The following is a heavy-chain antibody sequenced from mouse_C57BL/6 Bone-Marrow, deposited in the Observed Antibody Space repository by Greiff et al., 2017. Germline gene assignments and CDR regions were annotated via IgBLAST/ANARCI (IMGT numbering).Heavy chain of an antibody. D-gene: IGHD1-1*01. J-gene: IGHJ4*01. CDR3: ARRYYGSSMDY. CDR2: ISSGSSTI. CDR1: GFTFSDYG. Sequence: DVKLVESGGGLVKPGGSLKLSCAASGFTFSDYGMHWVRQAPEKGLEWVAYISSGSSTIYYADTVKGRFTISRDNAKNTLFLQMTSLRSEDTAMYYCARRYYGSSMDYWGQEASVTVSS. V-gene: IGHV5-17*01.